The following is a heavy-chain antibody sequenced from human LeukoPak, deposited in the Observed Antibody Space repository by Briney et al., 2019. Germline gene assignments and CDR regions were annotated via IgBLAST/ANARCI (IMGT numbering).Heavy chain of an antibody. CDR1: GFTFDDYG. J-gene: IGHJ4*02. Sequence: GGSLRLSCAASGFTFDDYGMSWVRQAPGKGREWVSGINWNGGSTGYADSVKGRFTISRDNAKNSLYLRMNSLRAEDTAVYYCARDSLRGYFDYWGQGTLVTVSS. CDR2: INWNGGST. D-gene: IGHD3-10*01. CDR3: ARDSLRGYFDY. V-gene: IGHV3-20*04.